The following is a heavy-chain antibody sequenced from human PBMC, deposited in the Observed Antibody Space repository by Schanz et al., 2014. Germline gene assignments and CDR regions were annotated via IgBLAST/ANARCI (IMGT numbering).Heavy chain of an antibody. J-gene: IGHJ4*02. V-gene: IGHV3-48*01. Sequence: VQLVESGGGLVQPGGSLRLSCEASGFSFGNYGMSWVRQAPGKGLEWVSYISGSSRTIYYADSMKGRFTVSRDNAENALYLQMNSLRVEDTAVYFCVSQTGSPNYWGQGTLVTVSS. CDR2: ISGSSRTI. D-gene: IGHD6-13*01. CDR3: VSQTGSPNY. CDR1: GFSFGNYG.